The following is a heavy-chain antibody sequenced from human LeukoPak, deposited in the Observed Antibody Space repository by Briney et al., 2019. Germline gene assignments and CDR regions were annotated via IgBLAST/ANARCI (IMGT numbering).Heavy chain of an antibody. CDR2: ISWNSANI. CDR1: GFTFDDYA. J-gene: IGHJ4*02. D-gene: IGHD3-16*02. CDR3: ARTKYYDYVWGSYRSPYYFDY. V-gene: IGHV3-9*01. Sequence: GGSLRLSCEASGFTFDDYAMHWVRQAPGKGLEWVSGISWNSANIAYGDSVKGRFTISRDNARNSLYLQMNSLRAEDTAVYYCARTKYYDYVWGSYRSPYYFDYWGQGTLVTVSS.